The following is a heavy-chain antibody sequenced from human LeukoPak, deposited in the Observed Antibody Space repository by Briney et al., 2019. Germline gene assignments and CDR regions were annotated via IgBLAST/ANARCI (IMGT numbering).Heavy chain of an antibody. D-gene: IGHD3-10*02. J-gene: IGHJ6*04. Sequence: GGSLRLSCAASGFTFSSYAMSWVRQAPGKGLEWVSAFSATGGNTHYADSVKGRFTISRDNAKNSLYLQMNSLRAEDTAVYCCAELGITMIGGVWGKGTTVTISS. CDR1: GFTFSSYA. CDR2: FSATGGNT. CDR3: AELGITMIGGV. V-gene: IGHV3-23*01.